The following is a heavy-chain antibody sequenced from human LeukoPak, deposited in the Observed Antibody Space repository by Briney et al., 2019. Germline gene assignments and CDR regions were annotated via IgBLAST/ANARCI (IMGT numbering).Heavy chain of an antibody. J-gene: IGHJ4*02. D-gene: IGHD5-24*01. CDR3: VRDRGGAGYNLGD. CDR2: ISDDGSVK. Sequence: PGGSLRLSCAASGFTVRTFGMHWVRQAPRKGLQWVAVISDDGSVKHYADSVKGRFTISSDNSRNTVSLQMNSLRTEDTAVYYCVRDRGGAGYNLGDWGQGTLVTVSS. CDR1: GFTVRTFG. V-gene: IGHV3-30*03.